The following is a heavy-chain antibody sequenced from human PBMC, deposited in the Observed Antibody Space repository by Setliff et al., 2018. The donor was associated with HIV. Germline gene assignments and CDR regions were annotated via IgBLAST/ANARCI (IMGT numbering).Heavy chain of an antibody. CDR2: IHHSGST. D-gene: IGHD3-10*01. V-gene: IGHV4-34*01. J-gene: IGHJ6*03. CDR3: ARVKGVITMVRGGTYYYYYMDV. CDR1: GGSFSGYY. Sequence: SETLSLTCAVYGGSFSGYYWSWIRQSPEKGLEWIGEIHHSGSTNYNPSLKSRVTISVDTSKNQFSLKLSSVTAADTAVYRCARVKGVITMVRGGTYYYYYMDVWGKGTTVTVSS.